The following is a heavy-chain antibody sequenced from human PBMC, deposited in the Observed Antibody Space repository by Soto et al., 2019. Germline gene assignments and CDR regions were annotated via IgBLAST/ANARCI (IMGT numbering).Heavy chain of an antibody. Sequence: QVQLVESGGGVVQPGRSLRLSCAASGFPFSSYGMHWVREAPGKGLEWVAVISYDGSNKYYADSVKGRFTISRDNSASTRYLQINRLRPEDAALYYCVGGQYYFVYRGQGTLVTVSP. V-gene: IGHV3-30*03. J-gene: IGHJ4*02. CDR1: GFPFSSYG. D-gene: IGHD3-16*01. CDR3: VGGQYYFVY. CDR2: ISYDGSNK.